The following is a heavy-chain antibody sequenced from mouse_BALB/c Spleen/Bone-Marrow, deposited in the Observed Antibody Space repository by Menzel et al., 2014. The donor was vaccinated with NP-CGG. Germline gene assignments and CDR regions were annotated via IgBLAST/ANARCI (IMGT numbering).Heavy chain of an antibody. CDR1: GYSFTSYY. D-gene: IGHD2-4*01. CDR3: ARAYDFLDY. V-gene: IGHV1S135*01. J-gene: IGHJ2*01. Sequence: VQLQQSGPELMKPGASVKISCKASGYSFTSYYMHWVKQGHGKSLEWIGYIDPFNGGTSYNQKFKGKATLTVDKSSNTAYMHLSSLTSEDSAVYYCARAYDFLDYWGQGSTLTVSS. CDR2: IDPFNGGT.